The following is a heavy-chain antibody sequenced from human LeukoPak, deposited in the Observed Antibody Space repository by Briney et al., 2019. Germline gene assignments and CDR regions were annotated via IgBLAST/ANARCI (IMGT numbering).Heavy chain of an antibody. CDR3: ARNSCPSGSCYDNRGYFDY. V-gene: IGHV4-59*10. D-gene: IGHD2-15*01. J-gene: IGHJ4*02. CDR2: IYTSGST. Sequence: SETLSLTCAVYGGSFSGYYWSWIRQPAGEGLEWIGRIYTSGSTNYNPSLKSRITISVDTSKNQFSLKLSSVTAADTAVYYCARNSCPSGSCYDNRGYFDYWGQGTLVTVSS. CDR1: GGSFSGYY.